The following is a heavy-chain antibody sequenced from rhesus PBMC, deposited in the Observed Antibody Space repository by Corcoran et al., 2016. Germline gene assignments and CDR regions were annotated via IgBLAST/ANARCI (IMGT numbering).Heavy chain of an antibody. CDR1: GYNFNSYY. CDR2: IYPYHVKH. Sequence: QVQLGQSGAVIKQPGASVKLTCKASGYNFNSYYMHLVSQAPGQGLEWIGLIYPYHVKHCYAQNVQGRVTITTDTSTSTGCFELSSLRSEDTAVYYCTREAITMVDIFDYWGQGVLVTVSS. D-gene: IGHD3-28*01. V-gene: IGHV1-180*01. J-gene: IGHJ4*01. CDR3: TREAITMVDIFDY.